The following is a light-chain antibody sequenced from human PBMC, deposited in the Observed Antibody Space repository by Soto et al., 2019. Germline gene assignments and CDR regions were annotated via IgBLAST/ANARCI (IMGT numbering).Light chain of an antibody. CDR3: QQYGSSLIT. CDR2: KAS. CDR1: QNIRSW. Sequence: DIQMTQSPSTLSASVGDRVTITCRASQNIRSWLAWYQQKPGKAPRLLIYKASSLESGVPSRFSGSGSGTDFTLTISRLEPEDFAVYYCQQYGSSLITFGQGTRLEIK. V-gene: IGKV1-5*03. J-gene: IGKJ5*01.